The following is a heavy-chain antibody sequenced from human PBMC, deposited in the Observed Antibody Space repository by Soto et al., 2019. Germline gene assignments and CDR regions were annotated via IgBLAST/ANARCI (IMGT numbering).Heavy chain of an antibody. D-gene: IGHD4-17*01. CDR3: AKGGGHDYGDYGGDYYYMDV. CDR2: ISGSGGST. CDR1: GFTFSSYA. Sequence: GGSLRLSCAASGFTFSSYAMSWVRQAPGKGLEWVSAISGSGGSTYYADSVKGRFTISRDNSKNTLYLQMNSLRAEDTAVYYCAKGGGHDYGDYGGDYYYMDVWGKGTTVTVSS. V-gene: IGHV3-23*01. J-gene: IGHJ6*03.